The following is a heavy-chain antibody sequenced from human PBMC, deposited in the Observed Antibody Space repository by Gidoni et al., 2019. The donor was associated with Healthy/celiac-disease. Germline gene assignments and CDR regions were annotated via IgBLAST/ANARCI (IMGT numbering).Heavy chain of an antibody. CDR2: IYDSGST. J-gene: IGHJ6*03. Sequence: QVQLQESGPGLVKPSETLSLTCTVSGGSISSYYWSWIRQPPGKGLEWIGYIYDSGSTNYNPSLKSRVTISVDTSKNQFSLKLSSVTAADTAVYYCARDAGGGLSDYYYYYMDVWGKGTTVTVSS. CDR3: ARDAGGGLSDYYYYYMDV. D-gene: IGHD3-16*02. CDR1: GGSISSYY. V-gene: IGHV4-59*01.